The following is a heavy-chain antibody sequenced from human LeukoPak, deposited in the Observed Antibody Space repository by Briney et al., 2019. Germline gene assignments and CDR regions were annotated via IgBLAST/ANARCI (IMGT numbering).Heavy chain of an antibody. CDR2: IYYSGST. V-gene: IGHV4-39*01. J-gene: IGHJ3*02. CDR3: ARRELLSTPDAFDI. CDR1: GGSISSSSYY. Sequence: SETLSLTCTVSGGSISSSSYYWGWIRQPPGKGLEWIGSIYYSGSTYYNPSLKSRVTISVDTSRNQFSLKVSSVTAADTAVYYCARRELLSTPDAFDIWGQGTMVTVSS. D-gene: IGHD3-10*01.